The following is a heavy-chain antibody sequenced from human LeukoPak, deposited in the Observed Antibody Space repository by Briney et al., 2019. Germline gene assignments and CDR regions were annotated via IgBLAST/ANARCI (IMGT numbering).Heavy chain of an antibody. J-gene: IGHJ4*02. D-gene: IGHD5-24*01. CDR2: ISGSGGST. CDR3: ANAGGDGYNPVWYFDY. Sequence: PGGSLRLSCAASGFTFSSYAMSWVRQAPGKGLEWVSAISGSGGSTYYADSVKGRFTISRDNPKNTLYLQMNSLRAEDTAVYYCANAGGDGYNPVWYFDYWGQGTLVTVSS. V-gene: IGHV3-23*01. CDR1: GFTFSSYA.